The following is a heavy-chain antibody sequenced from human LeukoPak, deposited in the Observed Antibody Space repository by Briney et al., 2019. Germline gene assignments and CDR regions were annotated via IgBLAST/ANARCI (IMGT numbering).Heavy chain of an antibody. J-gene: IGHJ4*02. Sequence: SETLSLTRAVYGGSFSGYYWSWIRQPPGKGLEWIGEINHSGSTNYNPSLKSRVTISVDTSKNQFSLKLSSVTAADTAVYYCARHRDGRVSYFDYWGQGTLVTVSS. CDR3: ARHRDGRVSYFDY. D-gene: IGHD5-24*01. V-gene: IGHV4-34*01. CDR1: GGSFSGYY. CDR2: INHSGST.